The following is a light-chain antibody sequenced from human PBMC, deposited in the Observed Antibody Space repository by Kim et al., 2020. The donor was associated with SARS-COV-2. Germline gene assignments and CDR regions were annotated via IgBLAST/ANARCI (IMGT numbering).Light chain of an antibody. CDR1: RIRSYY. V-gene: IGLV3-19*02. J-gene: IGLJ2*01. CDR2: GNN. CDR3: NSRDSSANHPV. Sequence: GQKDKSTREGERIRSYYERWNQQKTGQAPIRVIDGNNNRPSGMPDRFSGSTAGNTASLTITGTQAEDEADDHCNSRDSSANHPVFGGGTKVTVL.